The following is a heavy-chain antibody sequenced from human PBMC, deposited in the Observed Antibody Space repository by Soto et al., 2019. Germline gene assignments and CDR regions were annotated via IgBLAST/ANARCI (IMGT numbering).Heavy chain of an antibody. CDR2: ISYDGSNK. V-gene: IGHV3-30*18. CDR3: AKADCSGGSCYSHYYYYMDV. J-gene: IGHJ6*03. D-gene: IGHD2-15*01. CDR1: GFTFSSYG. Sequence: GGSLRLSCAASGFTFSSYGMHWVRQAPGKGLEWVAVISYDGSNKYYADSVKGRFTISRDNSKNTLYLQMNSLRAEDTAVYYCAKADCSGGSCYSHYYYYMDVWGKGTTVTVSS.